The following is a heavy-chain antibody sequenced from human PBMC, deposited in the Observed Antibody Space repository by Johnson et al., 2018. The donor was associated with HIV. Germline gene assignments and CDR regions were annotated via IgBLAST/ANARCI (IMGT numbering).Heavy chain of an antibody. CDR1: GFTFSSYD. CDR2: IGTAGDT. D-gene: IGHD3-9*01. J-gene: IGHJ3*02. V-gene: IGHV3-13*01. CDR3: ARRALHYDVLTDYPVAANAFDI. Sequence: VQLVESGGGVVQPGRSLRLSCAASGFTFSSYDMHWVRQVTGKGLEWVSAIGTAGDTYYPGSVKGRFTISRDNSKNTLYLQINSLTAADTAVSYCARRALHYDVLTDYPVAANAFDIWGQVTMVTVSS.